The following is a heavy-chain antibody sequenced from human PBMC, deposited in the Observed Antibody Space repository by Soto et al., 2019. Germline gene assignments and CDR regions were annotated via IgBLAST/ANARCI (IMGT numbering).Heavy chain of an antibody. CDR3: AKDRGYSYGNYYYYGMDV. Sequence: QVQLVQSGAEVKKPGSSVKVSCKASGGTFSSYAISWVRQAPGQGLEWMGGIIPIFGTPNYAQKFRGRVTITADESTSTAYMELSSLRSEDTAVYYCAKDRGYSYGNYYYYGMDVWGQGTTVTVSS. J-gene: IGHJ6*02. CDR1: GGTFSSYA. D-gene: IGHD5-18*01. CDR2: IIPIFGTP. V-gene: IGHV1-69*12.